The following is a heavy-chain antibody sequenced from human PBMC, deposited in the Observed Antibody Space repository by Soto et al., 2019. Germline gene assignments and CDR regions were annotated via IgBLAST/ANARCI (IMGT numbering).Heavy chain of an antibody. Sequence: EASVKVSCKASGYTFTSYDINWVRQATGQGLEWMGWMNPNSGNTGYAQKFQGRVTMTRNTSISTAYMELSSLRSEDTAVYYCARYVYGDFDAFDIWGQGTMVTVSS. J-gene: IGHJ3*02. V-gene: IGHV1-8*01. CDR3: ARYVYGDFDAFDI. CDR1: GYTFTSYD. D-gene: IGHD4-17*01. CDR2: MNPNSGNT.